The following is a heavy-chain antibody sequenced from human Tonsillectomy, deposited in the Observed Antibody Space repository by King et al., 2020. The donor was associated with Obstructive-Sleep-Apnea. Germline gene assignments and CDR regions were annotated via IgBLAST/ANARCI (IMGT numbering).Heavy chain of an antibody. V-gene: IGHV4-38-2*01. CDR3: AGGLRYPWTSFFYSFDP. CDR2: VSLSGTA. CDR1: NYSISTDYF. Sequence: PLQESGPGLVKPSETLSLICLVSNYSISTDYFWGWIRQPPGKGLEWIGSVSLSGTAAHNPSLSSRVTVSIDVSKNQFSLKLTSVTAADTAVYYCAGGLRYPWTSFFYSFDPWGQGTLVTVSS. D-gene: IGHD3/OR15-3a*01. J-gene: IGHJ5*02.